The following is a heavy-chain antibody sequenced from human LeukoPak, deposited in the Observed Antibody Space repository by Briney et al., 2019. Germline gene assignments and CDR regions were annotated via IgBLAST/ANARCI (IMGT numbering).Heavy chain of an antibody. CDR1: GGSFSGYY. CDR3: ARRPLGYCSGGSCYKPEVDY. CDR2: INHSGST. J-gene: IGHJ4*02. Sequence: TSETLSLTCAVYGGSFSGYYWSWIRQPPVKGLEWIGEINHSGSTNYNPSLKSRVTISVDTSKNQFSLKLSSVTAADTAVYYCARRPLGYCSGGSCYKPEVDYWGQGTLVTVSS. D-gene: IGHD2-15*01. V-gene: IGHV4-34*01.